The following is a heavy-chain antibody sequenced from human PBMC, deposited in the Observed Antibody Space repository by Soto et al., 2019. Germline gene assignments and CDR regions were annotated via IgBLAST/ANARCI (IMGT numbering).Heavy chain of an antibody. CDR3: ARDGSFDYLSYNWFDP. J-gene: IGHJ5*02. CDR1: GYTFTSYA. D-gene: IGHD3-9*01. V-gene: IGHV1-3*01. Sequence: ASVKVSCKASGYTFTSYAMHWVRQAPGQRLEWMGWINAGNGNTKYSQKFQGRVTITRDTSASTAYMELSSLRSEDTAVYYCARDGSFDYLSYNWFDPWGQGTLVTVSS. CDR2: INAGNGNT.